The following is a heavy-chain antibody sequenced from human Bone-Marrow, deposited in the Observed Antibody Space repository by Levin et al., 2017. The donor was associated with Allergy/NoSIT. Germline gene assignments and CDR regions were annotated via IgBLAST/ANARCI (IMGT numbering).Heavy chain of an antibody. D-gene: IGHD5-18*01. Sequence: PGGSLRLSCAASGFTFSSYSMNWVRQAPGKGLEWVSYISSSSSTIYYADSVKGRFTISRDNAKNSLYLQMNSLRAEDTAVYYCARVYFGQPRDTEIDYWGQGTLVTVSS. J-gene: IGHJ4*02. CDR1: GFTFSSYS. V-gene: IGHV3-48*04. CDR2: ISSSSSTI. CDR3: ARVYFGQPRDTEIDY.